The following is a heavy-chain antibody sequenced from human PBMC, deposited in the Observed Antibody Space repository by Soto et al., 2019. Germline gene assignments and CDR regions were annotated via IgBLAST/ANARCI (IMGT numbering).Heavy chain of an antibody. J-gene: IGHJ4*02. CDR1: GFTFSNYA. CDR3: ARDPRLKYYYGSGSYYDFDY. CDR2: ISSSSSTI. V-gene: IGHV3-48*01. Sequence: GGSLRLSCAASGFTFSNYAMNWVRQAPGKGLEWVSYISSSSSTIYYADSVKGRFTISRDNAKNSLYLQMNSLRAEDTAVYYCARDPRLKYYYGSGSYYDFDYWGQGTLVTVSS. D-gene: IGHD3-10*01.